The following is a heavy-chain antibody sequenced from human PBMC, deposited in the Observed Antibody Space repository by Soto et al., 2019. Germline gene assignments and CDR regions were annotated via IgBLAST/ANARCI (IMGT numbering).Heavy chain of an antibody. D-gene: IGHD3-3*01. Sequence: ASVKVSCKASGCTFSSYAISWVRQAPGQGLEWMGGIIPIFGTANYAQKFQGRVTITADESTSTAYMELSSLRSEDTAVYYCATRKHYDFFMDVWGQGTTVTVSS. V-gene: IGHV1-69*13. CDR2: IIPIFGTA. CDR3: ATRKHYDFFMDV. CDR1: GCTFSSYA. J-gene: IGHJ6*02.